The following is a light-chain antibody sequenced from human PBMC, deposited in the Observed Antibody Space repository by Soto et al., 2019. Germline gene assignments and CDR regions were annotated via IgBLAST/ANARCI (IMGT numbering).Light chain of an antibody. V-gene: IGKV3-15*01. CDR3: QQYNNWRPYT. Sequence: ETVMTQSPATLSVSPGERPTLSCRASQSVSSNLAWYQQKPGQPPRLLFYGASTRATGIPARFSGSGSGTEFTLTISSLQSEDFAVYYCQQYNNWRPYTFGQGTKLEIK. CDR1: QSVSSN. J-gene: IGKJ2*01. CDR2: GAS.